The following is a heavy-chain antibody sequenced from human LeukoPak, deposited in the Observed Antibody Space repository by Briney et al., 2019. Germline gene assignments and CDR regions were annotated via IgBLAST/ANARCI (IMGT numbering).Heavy chain of an antibody. D-gene: IGHD1/OR15-1a*01. Sequence: SGPTLVKPTQTLTLTCTFSGFSLSTSGVGVGWIRQPPGKALEWLAVIYWDNDNRYSPSLKSRLTIAKDTSNNNVVLIMTNMDPADTATYYCAHRRPGKINGWDNSYFDTRAPGTLVTVSS. CDR3: AHRRPGKINGWDNSYFDT. CDR2: IYWDNDN. J-gene: IGHJ4*02. V-gene: IGHV2-5*02. CDR1: GFSLSTSGVG.